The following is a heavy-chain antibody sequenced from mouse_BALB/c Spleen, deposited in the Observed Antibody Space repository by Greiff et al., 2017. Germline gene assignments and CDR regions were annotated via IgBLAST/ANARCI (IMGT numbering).Heavy chain of an antibody. D-gene: IGHD1-1*01. CDR2: IWGDGST. V-gene: IGHV2-6-7*02. Sequence: VQLQESGPGLVAPSQRLSISCTVSGFTLTGYGVNWVRQPPGKGLEWLGMIWGDGSTDYNSALKSRLSISKDNSKSQVFLKMNRLQTDDTARYYCTTYYHYAMDYWGQGTSVTVSS. CDR3: TTYYHYAMDY. J-gene: IGHJ4*01. CDR1: GFTLTGYG.